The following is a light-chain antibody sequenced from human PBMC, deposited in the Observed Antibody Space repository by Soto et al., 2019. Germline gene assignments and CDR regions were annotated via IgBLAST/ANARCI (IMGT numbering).Light chain of an antibody. CDR1: SSDVGHYDY. Sequence: QSALTQPASVSGSPGQSITISCTGTSSDVGHYDYVSWYQQHPGKVPKLIISEVTTRPSGVSDRFSGSKSGNTASLTISRLQAEDEAHYYCSSYTTAYTQVFGGGTQLTV. CDR2: EVT. J-gene: IGLJ3*02. CDR3: SSYTTAYTQV. V-gene: IGLV2-14*01.